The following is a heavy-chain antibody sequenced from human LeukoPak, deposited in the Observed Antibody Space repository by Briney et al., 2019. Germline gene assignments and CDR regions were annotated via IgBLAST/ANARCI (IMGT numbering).Heavy chain of an antibody. V-gene: IGHV3-7*01. CDR1: GFTFSSYW. D-gene: IGHD1/OR15-1a*01. CDR3: ARGTNGKDFDY. Sequence: GGSLRLSCAASGFTFSSYWMSWVRQAPGKGLEWVANIKQDGSEKYYVDSVKGRFTISRDNAKNSLYLQMKSLRAEDTAVYYCARGTNGKDFDYWGQGTLVTVSS. CDR2: IKQDGSEK. J-gene: IGHJ4*02.